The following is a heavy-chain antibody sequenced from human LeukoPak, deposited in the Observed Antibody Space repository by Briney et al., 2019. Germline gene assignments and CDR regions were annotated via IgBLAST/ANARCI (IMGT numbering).Heavy chain of an antibody. J-gene: IGHJ4*02. CDR2: ITTSSTYI. D-gene: IGHD3-10*01. Sequence: AGGSLRLSCAASGFTFSSYTMSWVRQAPGKGLEWVSSITTSSTYIYYADSVRGRFTISRDNAKNSLYLRMSSLRVEDTAVYYCARGEGYYASGSYYIDYWGQGTLVTVSS. CDR3: ARGEGYYASGSYYIDY. CDR1: GFTFSSYT. V-gene: IGHV3-21*01.